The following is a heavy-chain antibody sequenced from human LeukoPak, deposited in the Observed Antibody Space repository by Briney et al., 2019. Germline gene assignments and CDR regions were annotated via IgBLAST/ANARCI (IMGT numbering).Heavy chain of an antibody. V-gene: IGHV4-4*07. Sequence: SETQSLTCTVSGGSISSYYWSWIRQPAGKGLEWIGRIYTSGSTNYNPSLKSRVTMSLDASKNQFSLELNSVTPADTAVYYCARGGNYWPQWWFDPWGRGTLVSVSS. CDR3: ARGGNYWPQWWFDP. CDR1: GGSISSYY. J-gene: IGHJ5*02. D-gene: IGHD1-26*01. CDR2: IYTSGST.